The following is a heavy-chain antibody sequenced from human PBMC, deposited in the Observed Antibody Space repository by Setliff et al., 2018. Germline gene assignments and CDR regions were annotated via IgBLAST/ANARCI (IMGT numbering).Heavy chain of an antibody. CDR2: IYYSGNT. CDR1: GGSISSGGYY. D-gene: IGHD5-18*01. J-gene: IGHJ3*02. Sequence: SETLSLTCTVSGGSISSGGYYWSWIRQYPGKGLEWIGYIYYSGNTYYNPSLKSRVTISVDTSKNQFSLKLSSVTAADTAVYYCARVPRFTDTRNAFDIWGQGTMVTVSS. CDR3: ARVPRFTDTRNAFDI. V-gene: IGHV4-31*02.